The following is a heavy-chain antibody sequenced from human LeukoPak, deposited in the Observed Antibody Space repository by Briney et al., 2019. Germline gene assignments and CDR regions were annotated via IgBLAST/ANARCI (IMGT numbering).Heavy chain of an antibody. CDR2: VDPEDGET. Sequence: ASVKVSCKASGYTFTGYYMHWVQQAPGKGLEWMGLVDPEDGETIYAEKFQGRVTITADTSTDTAYMELSSLRSEDTAVYYCAKLYCSSTSCYHFDIWGQGTMVTVSS. D-gene: IGHD2-2*01. J-gene: IGHJ3*02. CDR1: GYTFTGYY. V-gene: IGHV1-69-2*01. CDR3: AKLYCSSTSCYHFDI.